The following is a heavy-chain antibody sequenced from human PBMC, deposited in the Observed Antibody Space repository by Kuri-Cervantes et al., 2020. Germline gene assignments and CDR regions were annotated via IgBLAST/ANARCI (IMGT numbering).Heavy chain of an antibody. J-gene: IGHJ4*02. Sequence: GESLKISCAASGFTFSSYGMHWVRQAPGKGLEWVAVIWYDGSNKYYADSVKGRFTISRDNSKNTLYLQMNSLRAEDTAVYYCANQLTPYSSFVWGQGTLVTVSS. CDR1: GFTFSSYG. CDR3: ANQLTPYSSFV. D-gene: IGHD6-6*01. V-gene: IGHV3-33*06. CDR2: IWYDGSNK.